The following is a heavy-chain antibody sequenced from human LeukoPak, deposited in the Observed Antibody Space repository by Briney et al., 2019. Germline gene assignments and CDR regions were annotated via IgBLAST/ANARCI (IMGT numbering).Heavy chain of an antibody. Sequence: GSLRLSCAASGFTFSDSDIHWVRQASGKGLEWVGRIITKRSNYATAYTASVKGRFTISRQDSENTAYLQMNSLKTEDTALYYCKTYRSGHYWGKGTLVTVSS. J-gene: IGHJ4*02. CDR1: GFTFSDSD. D-gene: IGHD6-19*01. V-gene: IGHV3-73*01. CDR2: IITKRSNYAT. CDR3: KTYRSGHY.